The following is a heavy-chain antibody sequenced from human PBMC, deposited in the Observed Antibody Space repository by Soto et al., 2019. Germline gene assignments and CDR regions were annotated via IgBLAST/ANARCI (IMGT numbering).Heavy chain of an antibody. Sequence: QITLKESGPTLVKPTQPLTLTCTFSGFSLSTSGVGVGWIRQPPGKALEWLALIYWDDDTRYSPSLKTRHTIPKDTSKNQVVLTMTNMDPVDTATCFCAHGIGYSYGFIDFDYWGQGTLVTVSS. J-gene: IGHJ4*02. D-gene: IGHD5-18*01. CDR1: GFSLSTSGVG. CDR3: AHGIGYSYGFIDFDY. CDR2: IYWDDDT. V-gene: IGHV2-5*02.